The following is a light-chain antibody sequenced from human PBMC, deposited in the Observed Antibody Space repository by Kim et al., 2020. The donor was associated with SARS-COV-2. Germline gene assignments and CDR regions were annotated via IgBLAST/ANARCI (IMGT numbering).Light chain of an antibody. J-gene: IGLJ3*02. Sequence: PTLPCLRRQTNVVDPRAASLQRHPRHPPQVLSYRTNSRPSGLSERFSASRSGNIASLPISGLQSEDEADYYCSAWDYTLTAWVFGGGTQLTVL. CDR1: QTNVVDPR. CDR2: RTN. CDR3: SAWDYTLTAWV. V-gene: IGLV10-54*04.